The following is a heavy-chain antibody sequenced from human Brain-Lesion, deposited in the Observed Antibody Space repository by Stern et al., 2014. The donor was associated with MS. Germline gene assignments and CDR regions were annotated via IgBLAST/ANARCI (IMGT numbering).Heavy chain of an antibody. CDR1: GGSVGSGSYD. CDR2: IYTTGST. Sequence: QVQLQESGPGLVKPSQTLSLTCTVSGGSVGSGSYDWSWIRQPAGKGLEWIGRIYTTGSTYYNPSLKSRVSFSIDTSKNQFPLKLTSVTAADTAVYYCARDKEDTNMAFRYFDNWGQGTLVTVSS. CDR3: ARDKEDTNMAFRYFDN. D-gene: IGHD5-18*01. V-gene: IGHV4-61*02. J-gene: IGHJ4*02.